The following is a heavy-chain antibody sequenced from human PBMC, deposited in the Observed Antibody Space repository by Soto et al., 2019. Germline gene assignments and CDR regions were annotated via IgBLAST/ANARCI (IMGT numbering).Heavy chain of an antibody. J-gene: IGHJ5*02. CDR1: GFTFSSYA. D-gene: IGHD3-9*01. CDR3: AKGGYYDILTWFDP. Sequence: GGSLRLSCAASGFTFSSYAMSWVRQAPGKGLEWVSAISGSGGSTYYADSVKGRLTISRDNSKNTLYLQMNSLRAEDTAVYYCAKGGYYDILTWFDPWGQGTLVTVSS. V-gene: IGHV3-23*01. CDR2: ISGSGGST.